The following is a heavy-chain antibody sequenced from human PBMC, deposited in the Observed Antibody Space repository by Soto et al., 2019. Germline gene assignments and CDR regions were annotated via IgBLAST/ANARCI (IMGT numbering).Heavy chain of an antibody. CDR2: IIPIFGTA. J-gene: IGHJ6*02. CDR1: GGTFSSYA. Sequence: QVQLVQSGAEVKKPGSSVKVSCKASGGTFSSYAISWVRQAPGQGLEWMGGIIPIFGTANYAQKFQGRVTITADESTSTGYMELSSLRAEDTAVYYCAGAGHRRRGGLCSGGSCYSGAAYYYYGMDVWGQGTTVTVSS. CDR3: AGAGHRRRGGLCSGGSCYSGAAYYYYGMDV. D-gene: IGHD2-15*01. V-gene: IGHV1-69*01.